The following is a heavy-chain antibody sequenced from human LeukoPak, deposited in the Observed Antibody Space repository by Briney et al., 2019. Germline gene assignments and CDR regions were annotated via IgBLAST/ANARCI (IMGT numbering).Heavy chain of an antibody. Sequence: QAGGSLRLSCAASGFTFRTYGMHWVRQAPGKGLEWVASIRYDGSDKYYADAVKGRFTISRDNSKNTLYLQTNSLRAEDTAVYYCAKAQKMDILTGYYTAIDSWGQGTLVTVSS. D-gene: IGHD3-9*01. CDR2: IRYDGSDK. V-gene: IGHV3-30*02. J-gene: IGHJ4*02. CDR1: GFTFRTYG. CDR3: AKAQKMDILTGYYTAIDS.